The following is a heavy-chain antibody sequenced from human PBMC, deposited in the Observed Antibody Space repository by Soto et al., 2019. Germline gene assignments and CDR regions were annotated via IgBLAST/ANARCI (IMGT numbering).Heavy chain of an antibody. V-gene: IGHV3-21*01. Sequence: GGSLRLSCAASGFTFSSYSMNWVRQAPGKGLEWVSSISSSSSYIYYADSVKGRFTISRDNAKNSLYLQMTSLRAEDTAVYYCERDESGWSRYYTPPFHYYGMEVWGQVKTVTLSS. CDR2: ISSSSSYI. CDR1: GFTFSSYS. J-gene: IGHJ6*02. D-gene: IGHD3-3*01. CDR3: ERDESGWSRYYTPPFHYYGMEV.